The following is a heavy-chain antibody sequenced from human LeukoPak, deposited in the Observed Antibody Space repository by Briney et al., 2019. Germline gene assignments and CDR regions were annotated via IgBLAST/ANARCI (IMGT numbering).Heavy chain of an antibody. D-gene: IGHD3-3*01. J-gene: IGHJ4*02. CDR1: GFSFSNYG. V-gene: IGHV3-30*18. Sequence: GGSLRLSCTASGFSFSNYGMHWVRQAPGKGLEWITVISYDGSNEYYADSVKGRFTISRDNSKITLYLQMNSLRAEDTAVYYCVKGYYDFDYWGQGTLVTVSP. CDR2: ISYDGSNE. CDR3: VKGYYDFDY.